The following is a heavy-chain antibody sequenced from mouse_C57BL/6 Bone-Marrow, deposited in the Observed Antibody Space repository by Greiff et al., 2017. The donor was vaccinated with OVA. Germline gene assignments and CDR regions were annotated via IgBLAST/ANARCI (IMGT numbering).Heavy chain of an antibody. CDR1: GYTFTSYW. CDR2: IHPSDSDT. D-gene: IGHD1-2*01. J-gene: IGHJ4*01. V-gene: IGHV1-74*01. CDR3: GTTADRDYAMDY. Sequence: QVQLQQPGAELVKPGASVKVSCKASGYTFTSYWMHWVKQRPGQGLEWIGRIHPSDSDTNYNQKFKGKATLTVDKSSSTAYMQLSSLTSEDSAVYYCGTTADRDYAMDYWGQGTSVTVSS.